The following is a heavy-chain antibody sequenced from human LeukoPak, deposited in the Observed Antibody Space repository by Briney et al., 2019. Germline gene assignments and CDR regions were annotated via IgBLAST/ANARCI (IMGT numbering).Heavy chain of an antibody. Sequence: GGSLRLSCAASGFSVSSNYVSWVRQAPGKGLEWVSVIYSGGNTYYADSIKGRFTISRDNSKNTLYLQMNRLRAEDTAVYYCAGRCDSSGYPLHWGQGTLVTVSS. CDR3: AGRCDSSGYPLH. J-gene: IGHJ4*02. CDR2: IYSGGNT. CDR1: GFSVSSNY. V-gene: IGHV3-53*01. D-gene: IGHD3-22*01.